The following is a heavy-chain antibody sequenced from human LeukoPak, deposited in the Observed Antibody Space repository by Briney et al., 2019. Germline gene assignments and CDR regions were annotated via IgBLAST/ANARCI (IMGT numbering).Heavy chain of an antibody. CDR2: IKQDGSEK. D-gene: IGHD6-13*01. Sequence: GGSLRLSCAASGFTFSSYWMTWVRQAPGKGREWVAKIKQDGSEKYYVDSVKGRFTLSRDNAKNSLYLQMNSLGAEDTAVYYCARRGTSSSWAHFDYWGQGTLLTVSS. CDR1: GFTFSSYW. J-gene: IGHJ4*02. V-gene: IGHV3-7*05. CDR3: ARRGTSSSWAHFDY.